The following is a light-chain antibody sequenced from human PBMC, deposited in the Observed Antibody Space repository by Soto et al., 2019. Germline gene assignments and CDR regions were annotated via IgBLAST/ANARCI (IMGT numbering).Light chain of an antibody. CDR1: QSLSTF. CDR3: QHSYTSPRT. J-gene: IGKJ1*01. Sequence: DIQMTQSPSSLSASVGDRVSVTCRASQSLSTFLNWYQQRTGEAPKLLIYASSSLQRGVPSRFSGSGAWADSTLTIGSLQPEDFATYYGQHSYTSPRTFGQGNEVEVK. V-gene: IGKV1-39*01. CDR2: ASS.